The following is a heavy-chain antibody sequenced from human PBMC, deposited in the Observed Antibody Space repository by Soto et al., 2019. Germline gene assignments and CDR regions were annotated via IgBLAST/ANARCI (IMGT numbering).Heavy chain of an antibody. Sequence: ASVKVSCKASGCTFTSYDINWVRQATGQGLEWMGWMNPNSGNTGYAQKFQGRVTMTRNTSISTAYMELSSLRSEDTAVYYCARGQLIRYFDWFKKPPPPRGVDPWGQGTLVTVSS. CDR3: ARGQLIRYFDWFKKPPPPRGVDP. J-gene: IGHJ5*02. CDR1: GCTFTSYD. CDR2: MNPNSGNT. V-gene: IGHV1-8*01. D-gene: IGHD3-9*01.